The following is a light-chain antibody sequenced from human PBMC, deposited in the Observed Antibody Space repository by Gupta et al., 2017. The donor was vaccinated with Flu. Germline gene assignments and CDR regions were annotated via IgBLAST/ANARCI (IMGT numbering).Light chain of an antibody. V-gene: IGLV2-14*01. CDR2: EVS. CDR3: SSYTNTNTFVV. Sequence: QSALTQPASVSGSPGQSITISCTGTSSDVGGYNYVSWYQQHPGKAPKLMIFEVSNRPSGVSNRFSGSKSGNTASLTISGLQAEDEADYYCSSYTNTNTFVVFSGGTKLTVL. CDR1: SSDVGGYNY. J-gene: IGLJ3*02.